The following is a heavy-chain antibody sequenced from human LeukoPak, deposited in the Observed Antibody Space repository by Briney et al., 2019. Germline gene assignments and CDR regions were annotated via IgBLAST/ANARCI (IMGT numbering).Heavy chain of an antibody. CDR2: ISSSSSYI. V-gene: IGHV3-21*01. CDR1: GFTFSSYT. D-gene: IGHD1-26*01. CDR3: AREKRGSYKDFDY. Sequence: GGSLRLSCAASGFTFSSYTMSWVRRAPGKGLEWVSAISSSSSYIYYADSVKGRFTTSRDNAKNSLYLQMNSLRAEDTAVYYCAREKRGSYKDFDYWGQGTLVTVSS. J-gene: IGHJ4*02.